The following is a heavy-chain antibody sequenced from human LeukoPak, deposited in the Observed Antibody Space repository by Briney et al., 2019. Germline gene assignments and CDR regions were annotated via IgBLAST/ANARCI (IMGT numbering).Heavy chain of an antibody. CDR1: GFTFDDYA. CDR3: AKDTTVGATTEYYYYGMDV. V-gene: IGHV3-9*01. D-gene: IGHD1-26*01. CDR2: ISWNSGSI. J-gene: IGHJ6*02. Sequence: GRSLRLSCAASGFTFDDYAMHWVRQAPGKGLEWVSGISWNSGSIGYADSVKGRFTISRDNAKNSLYLQMNSLRAEDTALYYCAKDTTVGATTEYYYYGMDVWGQGTTVTVSS.